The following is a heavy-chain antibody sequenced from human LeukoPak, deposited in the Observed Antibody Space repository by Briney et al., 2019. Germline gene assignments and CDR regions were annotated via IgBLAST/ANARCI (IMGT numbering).Heavy chain of an antibody. CDR3: ARTNTDRYGTGWFDP. D-gene: IGHD1-1*01. CDR2: LFYSGST. CDR1: GGSISTYY. V-gene: IGHV4-59*13. J-gene: IGHJ5*02. Sequence: KPSETLSLTCTVSGGSISTYYWSWIRQPPGKGLEYIGCLFYSGSTDYNPSLKSRVSISVDTLKNQFSLKLNSVTAADTAVYYCARTNTDRYGTGWFDPWGQGTLVTVSS.